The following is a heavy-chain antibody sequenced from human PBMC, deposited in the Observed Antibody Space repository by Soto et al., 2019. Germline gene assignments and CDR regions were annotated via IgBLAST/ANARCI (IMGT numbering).Heavy chain of an antibody. CDR1: RYSFTTYW. J-gene: IGHJ4*02. Sequence: GESLKISCKGSRYSFTTYWIGWVRQLPGKGLEWMGIIFPDDSDTRYSPSFQGQVTISADKSISTAYLQWSSLKASDTAMYYCARSDYFGSGRYDYWGQGTLVTVSS. D-gene: IGHD3-10*01. CDR2: IFPDDSDT. V-gene: IGHV5-51*01. CDR3: ARSDYFGSGRYDY.